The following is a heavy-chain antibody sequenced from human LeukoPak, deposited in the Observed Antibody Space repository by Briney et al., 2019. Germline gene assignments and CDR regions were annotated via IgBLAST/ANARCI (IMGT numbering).Heavy chain of an antibody. V-gene: IGHV4-34*01. Sequence: PSETLSLTCAVYGGSFSGYYWSWIRQPPGKGLEWIGEISHSGSTNYNPSLKSRVTISVDTSKNQFSLKLSSVTAADTAVYYCARSTSFWSGYYVWFDPWGQGTLVTVSS. CDR1: GGSFSGYY. J-gene: IGHJ5*02. D-gene: IGHD3-3*01. CDR2: ISHSGST. CDR3: ARSTSFWSGYYVWFDP.